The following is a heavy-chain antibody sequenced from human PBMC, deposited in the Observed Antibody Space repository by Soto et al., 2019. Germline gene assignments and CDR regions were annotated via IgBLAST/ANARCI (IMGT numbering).Heavy chain of an antibody. CDR2: ISANSGAT. CDR1: GFTFTSYG. J-gene: IGHJ5*02. CDR3: ARVVTTGGNWFDP. D-gene: IGHD4-17*01. Sequence: QVQLVQSGAEVKKPGASVKVSCKASGFTFTSYGFTWVRQAPGQGLAWMGWISANSGATNYAQNLQARVTMTTDTXTSTVYMERRSLRSDDTAVYFCARVVTTGGNWFDPWGQGTLVTVSS. V-gene: IGHV1-18*01.